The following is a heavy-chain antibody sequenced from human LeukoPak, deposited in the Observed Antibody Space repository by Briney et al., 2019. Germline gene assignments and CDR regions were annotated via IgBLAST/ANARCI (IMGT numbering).Heavy chain of an antibody. J-gene: IGHJ4*02. V-gene: IGHV3-30*18. CDR3: AKETLYCSSTSCYSYFDY. CDR1: GFTFSSYG. CDR2: ISYDGSNK. D-gene: IGHD2-2*01. Sequence: GGSLTLSCAASGFTFSSYGMHWVRQAPGKGLVWVAVISYDGSNKYYADSVKGRFTISRDNSKNTLYLQMNSLRAEDTAVYYCAKETLYCSSTSCYSYFDYWGQGTLVTVSS.